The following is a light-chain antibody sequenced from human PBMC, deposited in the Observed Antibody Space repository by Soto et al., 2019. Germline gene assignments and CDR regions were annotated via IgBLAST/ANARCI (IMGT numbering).Light chain of an antibody. Sequence: IQMSQSPSTLTGSLGDRFTITCRASQGISSWLAWYQQKPGKAPKLLIYAASSLQSGVPSRFRGSGSGTDFTLTISSLQPEDFETYYCQQANSFPLTSGGGTKVDIK. J-gene: IGKJ4*01. CDR2: AAS. CDR1: QGISSW. V-gene: IGKV1-12*01. CDR3: QQANSFPLT.